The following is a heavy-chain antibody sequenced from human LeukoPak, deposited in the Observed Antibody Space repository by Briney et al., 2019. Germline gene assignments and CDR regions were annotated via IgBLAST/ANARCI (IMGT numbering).Heavy chain of an antibody. J-gene: IGHJ3*02. Sequence: AGGSLRLSCAASGFAFSSYDMHWVRQATGKGLEWVSDIGTAGDTYYPGSVKGRFTISRENAKNSLYLQMNSLRAGDTAVYYCARAYRGYYGSGSYYNDAFDIWGQGTMVTVSS. CDR2: IGTAGDT. D-gene: IGHD3-10*01. CDR3: ARAYRGYYGSGSYYNDAFDI. V-gene: IGHV3-13*04. CDR1: GFAFSSYD.